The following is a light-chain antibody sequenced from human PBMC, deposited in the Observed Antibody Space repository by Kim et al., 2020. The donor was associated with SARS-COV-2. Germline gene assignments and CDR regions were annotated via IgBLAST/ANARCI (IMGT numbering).Light chain of an antibody. J-gene: IGLJ2*01. V-gene: IGLV2-14*03. Sequence: QSALTQPASVSGSPGQPIIISCTGTSSDVGAYNYVSWYQQHPGRAPKLMIYDVNNRPSGVSYRFSGSKSGNRASLTISGLRPEDEADYYCSSYTSSSTLVVFGGGTKLTVL. CDR2: DVN. CDR1: SSDVGAYNY. CDR3: SSYTSSSTLVV.